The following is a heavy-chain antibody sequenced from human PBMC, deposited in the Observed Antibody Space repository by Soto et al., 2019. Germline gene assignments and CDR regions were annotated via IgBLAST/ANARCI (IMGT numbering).Heavy chain of an antibody. CDR3: ARDTPHNCFDP. CDR1: GGSFSGYY. V-gene: IGHV4-34*01. J-gene: IGHJ5*02. Sequence: PSETLSLTCAVYGGSFSGYYWSWIRQPPGKGLEWIGEINHSGSTNYNPSLKSRVTISVDTSKNQFSLKLSSVTAADTAVYYCARDTPHNCFDPWGQGTLGTVSS. CDR2: INHSGST.